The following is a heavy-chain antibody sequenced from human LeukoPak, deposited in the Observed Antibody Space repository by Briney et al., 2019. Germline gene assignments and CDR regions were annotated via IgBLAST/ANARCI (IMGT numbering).Heavy chain of an antibody. CDR1: GGSISSYY. D-gene: IGHD2-2*01. J-gene: IGHJ5*02. Sequence: SETLSLTCTVSGGSISSYYWSWIRQPAGKGLEWIGRIYTSGSTNYNPSLKSRVTMSVDTSKNQFSLKLSSVTAADTPVYYCARDGPGSSTSCYPRDTGGGGNWFDPWGQGTLVTVSS. V-gene: IGHV4-4*07. CDR2: IYTSGST. CDR3: ARDGPGSSTSCYPRDTGGGGNWFDP.